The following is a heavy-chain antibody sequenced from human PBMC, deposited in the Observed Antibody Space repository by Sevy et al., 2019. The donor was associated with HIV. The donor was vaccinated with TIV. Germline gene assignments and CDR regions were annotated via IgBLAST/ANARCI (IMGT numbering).Heavy chain of an antibody. CDR2: IIPIFGTA. Sequence: PSVKVSCKASGGTFSSYAISWVRQAPGQGLEWMGGIIPIFGTANYAQKFQGRVTITADESTSTAYMELSSLRSVDTAVYYCARVVPAVKSIFWFDPWGQGTLVTVSS. CDR1: GGTFSSYA. J-gene: IGHJ5*02. D-gene: IGHD2-2*01. V-gene: IGHV1-69*13. CDR3: ARVVPAVKSIFWFDP.